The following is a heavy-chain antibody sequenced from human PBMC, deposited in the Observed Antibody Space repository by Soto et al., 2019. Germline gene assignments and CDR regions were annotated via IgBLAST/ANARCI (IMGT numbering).Heavy chain of an antibody. CDR2: LNPHSGKA. Sequence: ASVKVSCKASGYTFTIHDIHWVRQAPGQGLEWMAGLNPHSGKAAYAQRFQGRLTMTGNASTSTAYMELSGLRSEDTAMYYCARVSSIVARRSYDSWGQWTLVTVSS. V-gene: IGHV1-8*01. CDR3: ARVSSIVARRSYDS. CDR1: GYTFTIHD. D-gene: IGHD6-6*01. J-gene: IGHJ4*03.